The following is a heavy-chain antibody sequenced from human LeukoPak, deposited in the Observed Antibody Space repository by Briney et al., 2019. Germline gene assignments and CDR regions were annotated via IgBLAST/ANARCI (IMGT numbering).Heavy chain of an antibody. CDR3: ARGIAARRGPGADHYYYGMDV. Sequence: KPSETLSLTCTVSGGSISSSSYYWGWIRQPPGKGLEWIGSIYYSGSTYYNPSLKSRVTISVDTSKNQFSLKLSSVTAADTAVYYCARGIAARRGPGADHYYYGMDVWGQGTTVTVSS. V-gene: IGHV4-39*01. D-gene: IGHD6-6*01. J-gene: IGHJ6*02. CDR1: GGSISSSSYY. CDR2: IYYSGST.